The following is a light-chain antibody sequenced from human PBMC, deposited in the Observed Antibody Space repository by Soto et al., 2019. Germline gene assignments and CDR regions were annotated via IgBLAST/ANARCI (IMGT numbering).Light chain of an antibody. J-gene: IGLJ2*01. V-gene: IGLV2-14*01. Sequence: QPVLTQPASVSGSPGQSIPISCTGTSSDVGGYNYVSWYQQHPGKAPKLMIYDVSNRPSGVSNRFSGSKSGNTASLTISGLQAEDEADYYCSSYTSSSTPVVFGGGTKLTVL. CDR3: SSYTSSSTPVV. CDR2: DVS. CDR1: SSDVGGYNY.